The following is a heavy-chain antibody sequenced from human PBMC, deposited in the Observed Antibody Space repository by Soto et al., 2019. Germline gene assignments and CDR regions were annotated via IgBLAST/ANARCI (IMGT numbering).Heavy chain of an antibody. J-gene: IGHJ4*02. Sequence: GRSVQGPCTASGYAFTTYGISWVGQAPGQGLEWMGWISSYNGNTDYAQKLQGRCTMTTDTSTSTAYMELRSLRSDDTAVHYCARVSITGTTSAYWGQGTLAPV. D-gene: IGHD1-7*01. CDR1: GYAFTTYG. CDR2: ISSYNGNT. CDR3: ARVSITGTTSAY. V-gene: IGHV1-18*04.